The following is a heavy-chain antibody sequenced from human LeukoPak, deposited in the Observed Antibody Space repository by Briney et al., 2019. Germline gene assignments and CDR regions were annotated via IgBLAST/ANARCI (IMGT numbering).Heavy chain of an antibody. CDR1: IYPLTHYY. Sequence: ASVKVSCKASIYPLTHYYMHWVRQAPGQGLEWMGWINPNSGGTNYAQKFQGRVTMTRDTSISTAYMELSRLRSDDTAVYYCARGGWSLGYCSSSSCLDWFDPWGQGTLVTVSS. D-gene: IGHD2-2*01. J-gene: IGHJ5*02. V-gene: IGHV1-2*02. CDR3: ARGGWSLGYCSSSSCLDWFDP. CDR2: INPNSGGT.